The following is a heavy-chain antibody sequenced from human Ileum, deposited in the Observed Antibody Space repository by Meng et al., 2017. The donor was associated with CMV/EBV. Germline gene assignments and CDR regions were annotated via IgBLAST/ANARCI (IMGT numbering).Heavy chain of an antibody. CDR3: ARNVGFYSSQIAY. J-gene: IGHJ4*02. CDR1: GGSISSGDYY. CDR2: IYYSGST. D-gene: IGHD3-3*01. V-gene: IGHV4-30-4*08. Sequence: PEPAPGALKPHQPRSLTCFVSGGSISSGDYYWSWHRQPPGKGLEWIGYIYYSGSTYYNPSLKSRVNMSIDTSKNRFSLKLSSATAADTAVYYCARNVGFYSSQIAYWGQGALVTVSS.